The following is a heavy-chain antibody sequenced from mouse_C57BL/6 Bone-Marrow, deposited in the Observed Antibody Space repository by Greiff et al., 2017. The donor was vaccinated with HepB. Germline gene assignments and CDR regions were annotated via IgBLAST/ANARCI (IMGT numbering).Heavy chain of an antibody. J-gene: IGHJ1*03. V-gene: IGHV1-18*01. Sequence: EVQLQQSGPELVKPGASVKIPCKASGYTFTDYNMDWVKQSHGKSLEWIGDINPNNGGTIYNQKFKGKATLTVDKSSSTAYMELRSLTSEDTAVYYCARGGYDEPFDVWGTGTTVTVSS. D-gene: IGHD2-2*01. CDR2: INPNNGGT. CDR1: GYTFTDYN. CDR3: ARGGYDEPFDV.